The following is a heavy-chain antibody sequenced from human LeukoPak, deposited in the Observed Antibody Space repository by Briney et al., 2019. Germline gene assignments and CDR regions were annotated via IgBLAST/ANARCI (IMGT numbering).Heavy chain of an antibody. Sequence: GGSLRLSCAASGFTFSKYSMNWVRQAPGKGLEWVSFISSSSSYIYYADSVKGRFTISRDNAKNSLYLQMNSLRAEDTAVYYCARTTVTQPFDYWGQGTLVTVSS. CDR1: GFTFSKYS. D-gene: IGHD4-17*01. CDR3: ARTTVTQPFDY. CDR2: ISSSSSYI. V-gene: IGHV3-21*01. J-gene: IGHJ4*02.